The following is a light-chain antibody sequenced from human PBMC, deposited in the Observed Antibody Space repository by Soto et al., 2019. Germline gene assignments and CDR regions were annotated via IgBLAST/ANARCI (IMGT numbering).Light chain of an antibody. CDR1: QGISSY. V-gene: IGKV1-9*01. J-gene: IGKJ5*01. CDR2: ASS. CDR3: QQLNTFPVT. Sequence: DIQLTQSPSFLSASIGDRVTITCRASQGISSYLAWYQQTPGRAPKLLIYASSILQSGIPSRFSGSGSGTEFTLRISSLQPEDFATYYCQQLNTFPVTFGQGTRLEIK.